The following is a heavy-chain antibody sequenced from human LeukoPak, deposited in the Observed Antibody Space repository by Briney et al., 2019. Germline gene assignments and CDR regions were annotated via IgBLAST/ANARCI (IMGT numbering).Heavy chain of an antibody. J-gene: IGHJ5*02. D-gene: IGHD2-2*01. CDR2: INPNSGGT. Sequence: ASVKVSCKASGYTFTDYYIHWVRQAPGQGLEWMGYINPNSGGTNYAQKFQGRVTMTRDTSISTAYMELSRLRSDGTAVYYCAREPVVLVPAAIFNWFGPWGQGTLVTVSS. CDR3: AREPVVLVPAAIFNWFGP. V-gene: IGHV1-2*02. CDR1: GYTFTDYY.